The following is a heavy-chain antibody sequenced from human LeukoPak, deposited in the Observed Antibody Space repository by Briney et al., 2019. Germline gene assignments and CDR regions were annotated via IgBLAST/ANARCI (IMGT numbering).Heavy chain of an antibody. J-gene: IGHJ5*02. V-gene: IGHV4-39*01. CDR3: AQGGATVTTWFDP. CDR1: GGSISNSNYY. Sequence: SETLSPTCTVSGGSISNSNYYWGWIRQSPGKGLEWIGSIYYSGSTHYNPSLKSRVTISVDTSKNQFSLKLRSVAAADTAVYYCAQGGATVTTWFDPWGQGTLVTVSS. D-gene: IGHD4-17*01. CDR2: IYYSGST.